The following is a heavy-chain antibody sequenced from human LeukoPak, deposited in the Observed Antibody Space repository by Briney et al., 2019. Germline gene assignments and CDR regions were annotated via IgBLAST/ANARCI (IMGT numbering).Heavy chain of an antibody. Sequence: PSETLSLTCAVYGGSLSGYYWSWIRQPPGKGLEWIGEINHSGSTNYNPSLKSRVTISVDTSKNQFSLKLSSVTAADTAVYYCARLRRITMVRGVITSIYYFDYWGQGTLVTVSS. D-gene: IGHD3-10*01. CDR1: GGSLSGYY. CDR3: ARLRRITMVRGVITSIYYFDY. CDR2: INHSGST. V-gene: IGHV4-34*01. J-gene: IGHJ4*02.